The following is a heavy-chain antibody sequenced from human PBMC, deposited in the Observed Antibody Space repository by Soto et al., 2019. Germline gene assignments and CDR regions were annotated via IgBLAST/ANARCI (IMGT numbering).Heavy chain of an antibody. CDR2: ISGSGGST. D-gene: IGHD2-21*02. V-gene: IGHV3-23*01. CDR3: ANQERLVTAIKITLDAFDN. Sequence: EVQLLESGGGLVQPGGSLRLSCAASGFTFSSYAMSWVRQAPGKGLEWVSAISGSGGSTYYADSVKGRFTISRDNSKNTLYLQMKSLRAEDTAVYYCANQERLVTAIKITLDAFDNWGPGRMVNSSS. J-gene: IGHJ3*02. CDR1: GFTFSSYA.